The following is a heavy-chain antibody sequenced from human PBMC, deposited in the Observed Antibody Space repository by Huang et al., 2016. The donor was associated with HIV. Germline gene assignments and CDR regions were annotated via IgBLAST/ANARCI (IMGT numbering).Heavy chain of an antibody. Sequence: EVQLVETGGGLMQPGGSLRLSCAASGFTISSNYMSWVRQAPGKGMKWVSVIYSSGTTYYADAVKGRFTMSRDTSKNTVYLQMNSLRAEDTAVYYCAREGRSSYDAFDFWGQGTMVTVSS. CDR1: GFTISSNY. CDR2: IYSSGTT. D-gene: IGHD2-2*01. CDR3: AREGRSSYDAFDF. J-gene: IGHJ3*01. V-gene: IGHV3-53*02.